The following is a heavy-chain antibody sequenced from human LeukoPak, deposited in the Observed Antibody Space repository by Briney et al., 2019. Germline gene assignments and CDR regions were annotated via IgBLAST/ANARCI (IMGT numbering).Heavy chain of an antibody. CDR1: GFTFSSYS. D-gene: IGHD5-18*01. V-gene: IGHV3-21*01. CDR3: ARDSEVSYGLNYYYYYYMDV. Sequence: KSGGSLRLSCAASGFTFSSYSMNWVRQAPGKGLEWVSSISSSSSYIYYADSVKGRFTISRDNAKNSLYLQMNSLRAEDTAVYYCARDSEVSYGLNYYYYYYMDVWGKGTTVTVSS. CDR2: ISSSSSYI. J-gene: IGHJ6*03.